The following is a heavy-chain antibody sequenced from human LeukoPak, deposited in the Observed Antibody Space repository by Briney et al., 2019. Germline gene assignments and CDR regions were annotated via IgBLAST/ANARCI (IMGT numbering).Heavy chain of an antibody. CDR1: GGSISSYY. J-gene: IGHJ4*02. Sequence: PSETLSLACTVSGGSISSYYWSWIRQPPGKGLEWIGYIYYSGTTNYNPSLKSRVTISVDTSKNQFSLKLSSVTAADTAVYYCARGVYIAAAQYAYWGQGTLVTVSS. D-gene: IGHD6-13*01. CDR3: ARGVYIAAAQYAY. CDR2: IYYSGTT. V-gene: IGHV4-59*01.